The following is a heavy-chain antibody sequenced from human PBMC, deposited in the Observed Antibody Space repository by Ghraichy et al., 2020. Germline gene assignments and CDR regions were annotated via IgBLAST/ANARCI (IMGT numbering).Heavy chain of an antibody. D-gene: IGHD6-6*01. Sequence: GGSLTLSCKGSGYSFSNYWIAWVRQMPGKGLEWMGIIYPTDSDTTYSPSFQGQVTISVDKSISTAYLQWSSLKASDTAMYYCAVGSSGFLYFDYWGQGTLVTVSS. J-gene: IGHJ4*02. CDR3: AVGSSGFLYFDY. V-gene: IGHV5-51*01. CDR2: IYPTDSDT. CDR1: GYSFSNYW.